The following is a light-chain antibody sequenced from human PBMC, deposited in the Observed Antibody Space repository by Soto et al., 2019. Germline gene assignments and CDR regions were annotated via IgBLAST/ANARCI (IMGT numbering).Light chain of an antibody. V-gene: IGKV3-15*01. J-gene: IGKJ4*01. Sequence: EIVMTQSPATLSVSPGERATLSCRASQSINNNLAWYQQKPGQGPRLLIYGASSRAAVIPARFSSSGSATGFPLTISRLQSEDFAIYYWQQYNNWPLTFGGGTKVEIK. CDR1: QSINNN. CDR3: QQYNNWPLT. CDR2: GAS.